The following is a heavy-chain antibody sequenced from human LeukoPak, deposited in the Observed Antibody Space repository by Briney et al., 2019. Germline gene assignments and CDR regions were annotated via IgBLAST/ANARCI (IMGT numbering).Heavy chain of an antibody. Sequence: PGGSLRLSCAASGFTFSSYDMHWVRQAPGEALEWVSAFHTDGGTYYLDSVKGRFTISREDAKNSLYLQMNTLRAGDTAVYYCARGSGPGVTTIDSWGQGTLVIVSS. D-gene: IGHD4-17*01. CDR1: GFTFSSYD. CDR3: ARGSGPGVTTIDS. V-gene: IGHV3-13*01. J-gene: IGHJ4*02. CDR2: FHTDGGT.